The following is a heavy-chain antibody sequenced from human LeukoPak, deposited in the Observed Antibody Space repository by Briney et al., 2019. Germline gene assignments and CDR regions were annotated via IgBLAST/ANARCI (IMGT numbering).Heavy chain of an antibody. J-gene: IGHJ5*02. CDR3: ARTYCSSTSCYEDWFDP. Sequence: SETLSLTCTVSGGSVSSYYWSWIRQPPGKGLEWIGYIYYSGSTNYNPSLKSRVTISVDTSKNQFSLKLSSVTAADTAVYYCARTYCSSTSCYEDWFDPWGQGTLVTVSS. D-gene: IGHD2-2*01. CDR1: GGSVSSYY. V-gene: IGHV4-59*02. CDR2: IYYSGST.